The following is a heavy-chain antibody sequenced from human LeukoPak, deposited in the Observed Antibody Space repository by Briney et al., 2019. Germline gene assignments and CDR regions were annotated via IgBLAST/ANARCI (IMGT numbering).Heavy chain of an antibody. J-gene: IGHJ4*02. V-gene: IGHV3-21*01. D-gene: IGHD2-21*02. Sequence: GGSLRLSCAAYGFTFRSYSMNCVRHAPGNGLGWDSSISSSSNYIYYAVSVKGRLTISRDNAKTSLYLQMNSLRAEDTAVYYCARVQSRCGGDCPFDYWGQGTLVPVSS. CDR2: ISSSSNYI. CDR3: ARVQSRCGGDCPFDY. CDR1: GFTFRSYS.